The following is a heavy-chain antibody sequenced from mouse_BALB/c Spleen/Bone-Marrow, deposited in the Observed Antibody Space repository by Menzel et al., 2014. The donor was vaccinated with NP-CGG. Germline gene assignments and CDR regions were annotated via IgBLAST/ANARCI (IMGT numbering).Heavy chain of an antibody. CDR3: ARFPMDY. V-gene: IGHV7-3*02. CDR2: IRNKAYGYTT. J-gene: IGHJ4*01. Sequence: EVHLVESGGGLVQPGGSLRLSCTTSGFTFTDYYMSWVRQPPGKALEWLAFIRNKAYGYTTEYSASVRGRFTISRDNSQSILYLQINALTAEDSATYYGARFPMDYWGQGTSVTVSS. CDR1: GFTFTDYY.